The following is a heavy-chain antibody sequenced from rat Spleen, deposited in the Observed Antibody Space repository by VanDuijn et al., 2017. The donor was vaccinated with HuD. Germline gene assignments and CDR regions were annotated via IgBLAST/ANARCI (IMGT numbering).Heavy chain of an antibody. CDR3: ARRHYGYTDYFDY. D-gene: IGHD1-9*01. Sequence: EVQLVESGGGLVQSGRSLELSCAASGFIFRNYDMAWVRQAPTKGLEWVATISYGDISGHSSTYYRDSVKGRFTISRDNAKSTLSLQMDSLRSEDTATYYCARRHYGYTDYFDYWGQGVMVTVSS. J-gene: IGHJ2*01. V-gene: IGHV5-29*01. CDR2: ISYGDISGHSST. CDR1: GFIFRNYD.